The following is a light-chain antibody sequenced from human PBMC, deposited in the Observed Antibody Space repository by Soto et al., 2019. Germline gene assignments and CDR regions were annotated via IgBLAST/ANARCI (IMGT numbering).Light chain of an antibody. CDR2: DAS. CDR3: QQYDNLPPDT. Sequence: DIQMTQSPSSLSASVGDRVTITCQASQDISNYLNWYQQKPGKAPKLLIYDASNLETGVPSRFXGSGSGTDFTFPISSLQPEDIATYYCQQYDNLPPDTFGQGTKLEIK. J-gene: IGKJ2*01. CDR1: QDISNY. V-gene: IGKV1-33*01.